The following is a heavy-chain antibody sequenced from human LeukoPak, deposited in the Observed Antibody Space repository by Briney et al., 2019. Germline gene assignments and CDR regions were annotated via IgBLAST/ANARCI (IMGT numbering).Heavy chain of an antibody. CDR1: ADSIGSFY. J-gene: IGHJ3*02. CDR2: ISYSGDT. D-gene: IGHD2-15*01. CDR3: ARDKAAGAFDI. V-gene: IGHV4-59*01. Sequence: SETLSLTCTVSADSIGSFYWSWLRQPPGKGLEWIGHISYSGDTNYNPSLKSRVTISVDTSKNQFSLKLSSVTAADTAVYYCARDKAAGAFDIWGQGTMVTVSS.